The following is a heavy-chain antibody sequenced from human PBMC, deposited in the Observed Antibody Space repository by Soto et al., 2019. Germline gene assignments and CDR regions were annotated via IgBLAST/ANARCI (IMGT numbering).Heavy chain of an antibody. J-gene: IGHJ4*02. V-gene: IGHV4-34*01. CDR1: GGSFSGYY. Sequence: KASETLSLTCAVYGGSFSGYYWSWIRQPPGKGLEWIGEINHSGSTNYNPSLKSRVTISVDTSKNQFSLKLSSVTAADTAVYYCARGVSGGYDYWGQGTLVTVSS. D-gene: IGHD6-25*01. CDR2: INHSGST. CDR3: ARGVSGGYDY.